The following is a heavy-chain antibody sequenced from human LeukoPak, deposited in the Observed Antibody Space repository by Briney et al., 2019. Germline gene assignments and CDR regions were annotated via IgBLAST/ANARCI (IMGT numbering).Heavy chain of an antibody. Sequence: GASVKVSCKASGYIFTSYYLHWVRQAPGQGLEWMGLINPSDGSTTYAQKFQGRVTMTRDTSASTVYMELSSLTPEDTAVYYCTRDRQDSYYGLDVWGQGTTVTVSS. V-gene: IGHV1-46*01. CDR3: TRDRQDSYYGLDV. J-gene: IGHJ6*02. CDR2: INPSDGST. CDR1: GYIFTSYY.